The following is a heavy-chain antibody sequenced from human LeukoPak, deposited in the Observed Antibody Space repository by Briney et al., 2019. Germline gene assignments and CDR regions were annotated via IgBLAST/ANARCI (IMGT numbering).Heavy chain of an antibody. CDR3: ARVAVVVVVAAASEDNWFDP. D-gene: IGHD2-15*01. Sequence: GGSLRLSCAASGFTFSSYWMHWVRQAPGKGLVWVSRINSDRSSTSYADSVKGRFTISRDNAKNTLYLQMNSLRAEDTAVYYCARVAVVVVVAAASEDNWFDPWGQGTLVTVSS. J-gene: IGHJ5*02. V-gene: IGHV3-74*01. CDR1: GFTFSSYW. CDR2: INSDRSST.